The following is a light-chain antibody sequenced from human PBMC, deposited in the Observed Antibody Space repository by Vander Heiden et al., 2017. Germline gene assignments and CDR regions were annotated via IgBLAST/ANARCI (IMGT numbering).Light chain of an antibody. CDR2: LGS. Sequence: DIVMTQSPLSLPVTPGEPASISCRSSQSLLHSNGYNYLDWYLQKPGQSPQLLIYLGSNRTSGVPDRFSGSGSGTDFTLKIIRVEAEDVGVYYCMQALQTPYTFGQGTKLEIK. CDR1: QSLLHSNGYNY. V-gene: IGKV2-28*01. J-gene: IGKJ2*01. CDR3: MQALQTPYT.